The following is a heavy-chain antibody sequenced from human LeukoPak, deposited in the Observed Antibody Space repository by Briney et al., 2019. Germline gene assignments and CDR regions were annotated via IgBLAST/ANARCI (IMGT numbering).Heavy chain of an antibody. V-gene: IGHV3-23*01. J-gene: IGHJ4*02. CDR3: ANYDILTGYYPIDY. D-gene: IGHD3-9*01. CDR2: ISVSGNT. Sequence: GGSLRLSCAASGFTLSSYAMSWVRQGPGKGLEWVSAISVSGNTYHADSVKGRFTISRDNSKNTLYLQMNSLRAEDTAVYYCANYDILTGYYPIDYWGQGTLVTVSS. CDR1: GFTLSSYA.